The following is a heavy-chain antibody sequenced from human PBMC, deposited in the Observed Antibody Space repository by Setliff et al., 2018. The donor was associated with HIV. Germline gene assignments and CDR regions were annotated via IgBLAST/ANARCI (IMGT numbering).Heavy chain of an antibody. CDR2: INPSGGST. D-gene: IGHD5-18*01. V-gene: IGHV1-46*01. CDR3: ARAVGYSPQDY. J-gene: IGHJ4*02. Sequence: GASVKVSCKASGYSFTSYSMHWVRQTPGQGLEWMGIINPSGGSTSYAQKFQGRVTMTRDTSTSTVYMELSSLRSEDTAVYYCARAVGYSPQDYWGQGTLVTVSS. CDR1: GYSFTSYS.